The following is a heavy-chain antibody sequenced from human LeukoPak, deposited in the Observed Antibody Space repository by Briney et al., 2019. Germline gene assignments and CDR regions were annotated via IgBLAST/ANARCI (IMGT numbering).Heavy chain of an antibody. J-gene: IGHJ4*02. D-gene: IGHD1-7*01. V-gene: IGHV5-51*01. CDR3: AGLNTCNYVEGYYFDY. Sequence: GESRNISCTASGYSFTSYWIGWVRHMRGKGLEWMGIIYPGDADTRYRPSFHSDVTTSDYTPISTGSLQWSSLRASDTAMYYCAGLNTCNYVEGYYFDYWGQGNLVTVPS. CDR1: GYSFTSYW. CDR2: IYPGDADT.